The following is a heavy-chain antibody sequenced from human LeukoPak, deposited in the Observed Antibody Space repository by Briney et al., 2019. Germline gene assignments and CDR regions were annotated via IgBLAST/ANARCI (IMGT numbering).Heavy chain of an antibody. CDR3: ARYLGFDS. J-gene: IGHJ4*02. CDR1: GYTFSVYY. D-gene: IGHD3-16*01. CDR2: INPNTGGT. Sequence: ASVKVSCKTSGYTFSVYYIQWVRQAPGLGLEWMGRINPNTGGTNYAQKLQDRVTMTRDTSISTAYMEVSRLRSDDTAIYYCARYLGFDSWGQGTLVTVSS. V-gene: IGHV1-2*06.